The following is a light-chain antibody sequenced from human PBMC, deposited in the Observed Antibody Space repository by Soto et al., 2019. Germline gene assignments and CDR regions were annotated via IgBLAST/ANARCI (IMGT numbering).Light chain of an antibody. CDR3: QQLNVNLL. CDR1: QDIASY. CDR2: AAS. Sequence: IQLTQSPSSLSASIGDRVTITCRASQDIASYLAWYQQKPGNAPKLLIYAASTLHSGVPSRCSGSGSGTDFTLTISSLPPEDFVTYYCQQLNVNLLFGQGTKLEIK. J-gene: IGKJ2*01. V-gene: IGKV1-9*01.